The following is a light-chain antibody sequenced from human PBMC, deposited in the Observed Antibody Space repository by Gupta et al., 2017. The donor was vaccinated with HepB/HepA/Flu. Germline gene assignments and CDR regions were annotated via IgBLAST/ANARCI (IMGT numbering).Light chain of an antibody. CDR2: DVS. CDR1: VSDIGTYKY. Sequence: QSALTQPASVSGSPGQSITISCTGTVSDIGTYKYVSWYQQHPGKAPKLIIYDVSIRPAGVSNRFSGSKSGTTASLTISGLQAEDEADYYCGSSTSSSNLGFGGGTKLTVL. CDR3: GSSTSSSNLG. V-gene: IGLV2-14*01. J-gene: IGLJ2*01.